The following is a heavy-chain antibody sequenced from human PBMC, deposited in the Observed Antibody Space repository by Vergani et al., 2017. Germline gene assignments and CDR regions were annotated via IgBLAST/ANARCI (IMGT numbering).Heavy chain of an antibody. CDR3: ARHGYSFDAMDV. CDR1: RFTFSNYW. Sequence: EVELVESGGGLVQPGGSLRLSCAASRFTFSNYWMSWLRQAPGKGLEWVANIKEDGSEKYYVASLKGRFTISRDNAKNSLYLQMNSLRAADTAIYYCARHGYSFDAMDVWGQGP. CDR2: IKEDGSEK. J-gene: IGHJ6*02. V-gene: IGHV3-7*01.